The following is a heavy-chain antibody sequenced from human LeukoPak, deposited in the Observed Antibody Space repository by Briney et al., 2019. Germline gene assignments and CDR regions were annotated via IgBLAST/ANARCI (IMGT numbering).Heavy chain of an antibody. Sequence: PSETLSLTCAVYGGSFSGYYWSWIRQPPGKGLEWIGEINHSGSTNYNPSLKSRVTISVDTSKNQFSLKLGSVIAADTAVYYCARGRGTLRLKSIGSYYFDYWGQGTLVTVSS. CDR1: GGSFSGYY. J-gene: IGHJ4*02. V-gene: IGHV4-34*01. CDR2: INHSGST. CDR3: ARGRGTLRLKSIGSYYFDY. D-gene: IGHD3-10*01.